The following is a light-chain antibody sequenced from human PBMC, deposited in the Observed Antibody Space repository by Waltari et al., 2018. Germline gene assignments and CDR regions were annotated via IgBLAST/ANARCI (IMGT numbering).Light chain of an antibody. Sequence: QSALTQLRSVSGSPGQSVTISCTGTSSDVGAYNYVSWYQQHPGKAPKVIIYDVNKRPSGVPDRFSGSKSGNTASLTISGLQAEDEADYYCCSFAGSPWVFGGGTKLTVL. CDR2: DVN. CDR1: SSDVGAYNY. V-gene: IGLV2-11*01. J-gene: IGLJ3*02. CDR3: CSFAGSPWV.